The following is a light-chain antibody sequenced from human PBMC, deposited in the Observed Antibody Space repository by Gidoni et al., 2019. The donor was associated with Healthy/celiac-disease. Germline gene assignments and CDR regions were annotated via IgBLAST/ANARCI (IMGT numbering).Light chain of an antibody. CDR3: QQYGSSPLYT. CDR2: GAS. CDR1: QSVSSSY. V-gene: IGKV3-20*01. J-gene: IGKJ2*01. Sequence: EIVLTQSPGTLSLSPGERATLSCRASQSVSSSYLAWYQQNPGQAPRLLIYGASRRATGIPDRFSGIGSGTDFTLTISRLEPEDFAVYYCQQYGSSPLYTFGQWTKLESK.